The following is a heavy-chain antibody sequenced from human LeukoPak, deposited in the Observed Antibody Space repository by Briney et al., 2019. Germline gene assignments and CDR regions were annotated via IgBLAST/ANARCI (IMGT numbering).Heavy chain of an antibody. V-gene: IGHV3-15*01. J-gene: IGHJ4*02. D-gene: IGHD5-24*01. Sequence: GGSLRLFSAASGFTFSNAWMSWVRQAPGKGLEWVGRIKSKTDGGTTDYAAPVKGRFTISRDDSKNTLYLQMNCLKTEDTAVYYCTTGEMATTPFDYWGQGTLVTVSS. CDR2: IKSKTDGGTT. CDR3: TTGEMATTPFDY. CDR1: GFTFSNAW.